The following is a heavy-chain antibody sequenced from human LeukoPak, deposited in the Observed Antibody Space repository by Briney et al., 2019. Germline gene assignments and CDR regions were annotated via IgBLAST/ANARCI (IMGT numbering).Heavy chain of an antibody. V-gene: IGHV1-69*13. J-gene: IGHJ6*02. CDR2: IIPIFGTA. CDR3: ARDLMGTAMDYYYYYGMDV. D-gene: IGHD5-18*01. Sequence: LVKVSCKASGGTFSSYAISWVRQAPGQGLEWMGGIIPIFGTANYAQKFQGRVTITADESTSTAYMELSSLRSEDTAVYYCARDLMGTAMDYYYYYGMDVWGQGTTVTVSS. CDR1: GGTFSSYA.